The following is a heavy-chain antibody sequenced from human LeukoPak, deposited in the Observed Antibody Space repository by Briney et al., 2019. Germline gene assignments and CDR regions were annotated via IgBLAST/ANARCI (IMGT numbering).Heavy chain of an antibody. Sequence: GRSLRLSCAASGFTFSSYAMHWVRQAPGKGLEWVAVISYDGSNKCYADSVKGRFTISRDNSKNTLYLQMNSLRAEDTAVYYCARTHLTYSYGPFGYWGQGTLVTVSS. D-gene: IGHD5-18*01. CDR3: ARTHLTYSYGPFGY. CDR1: GFTFSSYA. J-gene: IGHJ4*02. CDR2: ISYDGSNK. V-gene: IGHV3-30-3*01.